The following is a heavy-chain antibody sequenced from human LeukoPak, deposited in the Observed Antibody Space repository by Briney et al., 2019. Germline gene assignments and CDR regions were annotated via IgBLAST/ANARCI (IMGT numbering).Heavy chain of an antibody. V-gene: IGHV4-4*07. D-gene: IGHD1-26*01. J-gene: IGHJ5*02. CDR1: GGSISSYY. Sequence: SETLSLTCTVSGGSISSYYWSWIRQPAGKGPERIGRIYTSGSTNYNPSLKSRVTMSVDTSKNQFSLKLSSVTAADTAVYYCARGVGATPSFFVSVWFDPWGQGTLVTVSS. CDR2: IYTSGST. CDR3: ARGVGATPSFFVSVWFDP.